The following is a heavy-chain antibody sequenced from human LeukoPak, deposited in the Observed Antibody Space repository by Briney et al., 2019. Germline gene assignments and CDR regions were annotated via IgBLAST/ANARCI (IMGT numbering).Heavy chain of an antibody. J-gene: IGHJ6*03. CDR3: ASSPLRDNWDFAHLIYMDV. CDR1: GCTFSISA. Sequence: RAPVKVSCKASGCTFSISAISWVRQAPGQGLEWMGGIIPSFGTSKYAQKLQGRVTITTDESTTTAYMELTSLRSEDTAVYYCASSPLRDNWDFAHLIYMDVWGKGSTVTV. D-gene: IGHD1-7*01. CDR2: IIPSFGTS. V-gene: IGHV1-69*05.